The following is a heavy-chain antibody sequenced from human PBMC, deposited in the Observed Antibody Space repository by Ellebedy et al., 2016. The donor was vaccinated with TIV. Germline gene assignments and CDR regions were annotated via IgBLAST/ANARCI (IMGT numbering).Heavy chain of an antibody. CDR2: IGTAGDT. Sequence: GESLKISCAASGFTFSSYDMHWVRQGTGKGLEWVSAIGTAGDTYYPSSVKGRFTISRENAKNSLYLQITSLRAEDTAVYYCARVRFGDTAVDYWGQGTLVTVSS. J-gene: IGHJ4*03. CDR1: GFTFSSYD. V-gene: IGHV3-13*01. CDR3: ARVRFGDTAVDY. D-gene: IGHD2-21*01.